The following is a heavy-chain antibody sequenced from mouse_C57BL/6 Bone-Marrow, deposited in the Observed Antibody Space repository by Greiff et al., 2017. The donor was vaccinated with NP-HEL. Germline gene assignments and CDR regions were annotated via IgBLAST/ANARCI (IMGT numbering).Heavy chain of an antibody. D-gene: IGHD1-1*01. CDR2: IDPANGNT. J-gene: IGHJ1*03. V-gene: IGHV14-3*01. Sequence: EVQLQQSVAELVRPGASVKLSCTASGFNIKNTYMHWVKQRPEQGLEWIGRIDPANGNTKYVPKFQGKATITADTSSNTAYLQLSSLTSEDTAIYYCARRYYGSSFYWYFDVWGTGTTVTVSS. CDR3: ARRYYGSSFYWYFDV. CDR1: GFNIKNTY.